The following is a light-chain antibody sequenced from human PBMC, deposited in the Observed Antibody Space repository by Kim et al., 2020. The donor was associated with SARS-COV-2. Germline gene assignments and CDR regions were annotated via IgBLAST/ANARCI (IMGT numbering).Light chain of an antibody. CDR1: SSNIGSNT. CDR3: AAWDDSLNGRYV. Sequence: QRVTISCSGSSSNIGSNTVNWYQQRPGTAPKLLIYSNNQRPSGVPDRFSGSKSGTSASLAISGLQSEDEADYYCAAWDDSLNGRYVFGTGTKVTVL. J-gene: IGLJ1*01. V-gene: IGLV1-44*01. CDR2: SNN.